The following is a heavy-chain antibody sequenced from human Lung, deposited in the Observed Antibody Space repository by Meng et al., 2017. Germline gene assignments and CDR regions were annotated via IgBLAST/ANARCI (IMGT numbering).Heavy chain of an antibody. CDR3: ARGPTTMAHDFDY. V-gene: IGHV4-34*01. D-gene: IGHD4-11*01. J-gene: IGHJ4*02. CDR1: VGSLVDYY. CDR2: INQSGST. Sequence: QVQLKKWGVGLLNPSRTLSLTGVVYVGSLVDYYWSWIRQPPGKGLEWIGEINQSGSTNYNPSLESRATISVDTYQNNLSLKLSSVTAADSAVYYCARGPTTMAHDFDYWGQGTLVTVSS.